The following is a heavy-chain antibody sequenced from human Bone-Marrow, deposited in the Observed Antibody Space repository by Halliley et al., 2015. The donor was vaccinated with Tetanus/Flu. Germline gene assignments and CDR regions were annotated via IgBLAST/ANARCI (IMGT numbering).Heavy chain of an antibody. CDR3: AKDVLDATVVPIIKYGLDI. CDR2: NGRTT. D-gene: IGHD2-15*01. Sequence: NGRTTYYGDSVKGRFTISRDNYKNTLILQMDSLRIEDTAVYYCAKDVLDATVVPIIKYGLDIWGRGTTVTV. J-gene: IGHJ6*02. V-gene: IGHV3-30*02.